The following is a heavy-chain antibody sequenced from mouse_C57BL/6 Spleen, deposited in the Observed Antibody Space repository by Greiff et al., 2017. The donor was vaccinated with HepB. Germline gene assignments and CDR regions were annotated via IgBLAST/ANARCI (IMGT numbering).Heavy chain of an antibody. D-gene: IGHD1-1*01. CDR3: ARVDFMNYAMDY. Sequence: VQLQQSGAELVKPGASVKISCKASGYAFSSYWMNWVKQRPGKGLEWIGQIYPGDGDTNYNGKFKGKATLTADKSSSTAYMQLSSLTSEDSAVYFCARVDFMNYAMDYGGQGTSVTVSS. V-gene: IGHV1-80*01. CDR2: IYPGDGDT. CDR1: GYAFSSYW. J-gene: IGHJ4*01.